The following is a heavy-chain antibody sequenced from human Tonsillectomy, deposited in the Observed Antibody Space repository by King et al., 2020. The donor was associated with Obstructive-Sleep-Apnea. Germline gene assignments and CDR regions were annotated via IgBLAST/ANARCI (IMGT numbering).Heavy chain of an antibody. CDR3: ARPNYGDYVDYYYYGMDV. CDR2: ISYDGSKK. CDR1: GFTFSSYA. J-gene: IGHJ6*02. Sequence: VQLVESGGGVVQPGRSLRLSCAASGFTFSSYAMHWVCQAPGKGLEWVAVISYDGSKKYHADSVKGRFTISRDNSKNTLSLQMNSLRVEDTGVYYCARPNYGDYVDYYYYGMDVWGQGTTVTVSS. D-gene: IGHD4-17*01. V-gene: IGHV3-30*04.